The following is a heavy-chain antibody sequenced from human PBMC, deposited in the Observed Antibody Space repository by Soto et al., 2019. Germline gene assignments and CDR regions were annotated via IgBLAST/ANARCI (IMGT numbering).Heavy chain of an antibody. J-gene: IGHJ4*02. CDR1: GGSLSGYY. Sequence: SETLSLTCAVYGGSLSGYYWTWIRQPPGKGLEWIGEINHSGSTNYKPSLTSRVTISVDTSRNQLSLKMTSVTAADTAVYYCARGRTLITGTSLDYWGQGTLVTVSS. V-gene: IGHV4-34*01. D-gene: IGHD1-20*01. CDR3: ARGRTLITGTSLDY. CDR2: INHSGST.